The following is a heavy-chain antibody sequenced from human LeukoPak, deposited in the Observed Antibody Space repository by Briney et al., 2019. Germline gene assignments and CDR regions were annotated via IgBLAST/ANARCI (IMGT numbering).Heavy chain of an antibody. J-gene: IGHJ4*02. D-gene: IGHD5-12*01. Sequence: GSVKVSCKASGYTFTNYAVSWGRQAPGHEREGLGWISAYTGNTTHAQQLQGRLTMTTDPSTSTAYMDLRSLRSDDTAVYYCARVRNSGFRYVDSWGQGTLVTVSS. CDR1: GYTFTNYA. CDR2: ISAYTGNT. CDR3: ARVRNSGFRYVDS. V-gene: IGHV1-18*01.